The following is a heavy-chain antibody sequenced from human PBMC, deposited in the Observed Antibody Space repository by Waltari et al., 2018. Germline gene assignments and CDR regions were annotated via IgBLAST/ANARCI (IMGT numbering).Heavy chain of an antibody. J-gene: IGHJ4*02. CDR3: AKDAFGNTYMDH. CDR1: GFSLSHYG. V-gene: IGHV3-30*18. CDR2: LWFEGGDE. D-gene: IGHD3-16*01. Sequence: QLQLVESGGGVVQPGKSLRLPCAASGFSLSHYGMPWVRQAPGRGLEWVALLWFEGGDEYYADSVRGRFTISRDNSKNILYLHMDSLRVDDTAVYYCAKDAFGNTYMDHWGQGTLVTVSS.